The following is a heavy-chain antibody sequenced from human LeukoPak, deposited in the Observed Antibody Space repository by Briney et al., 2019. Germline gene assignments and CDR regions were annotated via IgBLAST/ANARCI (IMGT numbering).Heavy chain of an antibody. CDR3: ARGGIAAAPY. CDR2: ISSSSSYI. V-gene: IGHV3-21*01. J-gene: IGHJ4*02. CDR1: GFTFSSYS. Sequence: GGTLRLSCAASGFTFSSYSMNWVRQAPGKGLEWVSSISSSSSYIYYADSVKGRFTISRDNAKNSLYLQMNSLRAEDTAVYYCARGGIAAAPYWGQGTLVTVSS. D-gene: IGHD6-13*01.